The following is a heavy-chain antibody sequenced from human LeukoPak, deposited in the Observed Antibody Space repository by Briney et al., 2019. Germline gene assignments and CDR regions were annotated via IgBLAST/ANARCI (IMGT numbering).Heavy chain of an antibody. Sequence: GGSLRLSCTASGFSFSVYWMTWLRQTPGNGLEWVANINQDGGETFYVDSVRGRFTISRDNAKNSLYLQMDSLRTDDTAVYYCARFPRILDYWGQGTLVTVSS. V-gene: IGHV3-7*04. D-gene: IGHD5-18*01. CDR1: GFSFSVYW. CDR3: ARFPRILDY. J-gene: IGHJ4*02. CDR2: INQDGGET.